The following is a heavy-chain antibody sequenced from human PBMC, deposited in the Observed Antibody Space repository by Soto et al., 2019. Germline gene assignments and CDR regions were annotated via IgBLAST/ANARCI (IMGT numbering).Heavy chain of an antibody. V-gene: IGHV3-11*06. J-gene: IGHJ4*02. CDR1: GFNFSDHY. CDR3: ARHTSGWHYYDY. CDR2: ISGSSRYT. Sequence: PEGSLRLSCAASGFNFSDHYMNWVRQAPGKGLEWVSYISGSSRYTNFADSVKGRFTISRDNAKNSLYLQMNSLRVEDTAVYYCARHTSGWHYYDYWGQGTPVTVSS. D-gene: IGHD6-19*01.